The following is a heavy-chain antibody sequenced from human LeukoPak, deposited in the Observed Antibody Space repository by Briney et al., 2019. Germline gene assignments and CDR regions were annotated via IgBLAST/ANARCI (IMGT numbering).Heavy chain of an antibody. J-gene: IGHJ4*01. CDR3: ARDIVVVPAAMSEPDY. CDR2: INPNSGGT. Sequence: ASVKVSCKASGYTFTGYYMHWVREAPGQGLEWMGWINPNSGGTNCAQKFQGRVTMTRDTSISTAYMELSRLRSDDTAVYYCARDIVVVPAAMSEPDYWAEGTLVTVSP. V-gene: IGHV1-2*02. D-gene: IGHD2-2*01. CDR1: GYTFTGYY.